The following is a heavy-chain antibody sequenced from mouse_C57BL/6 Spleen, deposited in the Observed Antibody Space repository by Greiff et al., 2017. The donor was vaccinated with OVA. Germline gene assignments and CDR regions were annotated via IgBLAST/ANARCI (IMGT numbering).Heavy chain of an antibody. D-gene: IGHD1-1*01. CDR2: INPNYGTT. J-gene: IGHJ1*03. CDR1: GYSFTDYN. CDR3: ARSTTVAFWYFDV. V-gene: IGHV1-39*01. Sequence: VQLKESGPELVKPGASVKISCKASGYSFTDYNMNWVKQSNGKSLEWIGVINPNYGTTSYNQKFKGKATLTVDQSSSTAYMQLNSLTSEDSAVYYCARSTTVAFWYFDVWGTGTTVTVSS.